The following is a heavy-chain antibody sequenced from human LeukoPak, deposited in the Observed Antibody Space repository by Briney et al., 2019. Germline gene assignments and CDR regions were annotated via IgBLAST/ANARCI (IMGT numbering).Heavy chain of an antibody. CDR2: IYYSGST. CDR3: TRSTNLEALDI. CDR1: GVSVSSGSYY. D-gene: IGHD2-8*01. J-gene: IGHJ3*02. Sequence: SETLSLTCTVSGVSVSSGSYYWSWLRQPPGKELEWIGYIYYSGSTNSNPSLKSRVTISVDTSKSQFSLKLRSVTTADTALYYCTRSTNLEALDIWGQGTMVTVSS. V-gene: IGHV4-61*01.